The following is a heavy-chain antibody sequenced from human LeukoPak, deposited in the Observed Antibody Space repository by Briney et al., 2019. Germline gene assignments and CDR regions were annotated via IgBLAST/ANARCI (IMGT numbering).Heavy chain of an antibody. V-gene: IGHV4-34*01. CDR2: INHSGST. D-gene: IGHD4-23*01. Sequence: PSETLSLTCAVYCGSVSGYYCSWIRQPPGKGLEWLGEINHSGSTNYIPSLKSRVTISVDTSKNQFSLKLSSVTAADTAVYYCARGITTVVTRNWFDPWGQGTLVTVSS. J-gene: IGHJ5*02. CDR1: CGSVSGYY. CDR3: ARGITTVVTRNWFDP.